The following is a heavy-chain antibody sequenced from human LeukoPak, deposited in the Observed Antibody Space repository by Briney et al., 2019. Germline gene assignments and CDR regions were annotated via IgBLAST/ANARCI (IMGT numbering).Heavy chain of an antibody. CDR3: ARHKNSGTYPLDF. D-gene: IGHD1-7*01. Sequence: SETLSLTCTVSGDSITGYYWSWIRQPPGRELEYIGFIRYSGSTKYNPSLQSRVTMSVDTSKNQFSLKLTSVTGADTAVYYCARHKNSGTYPLDFWGQGTLVTVSS. V-gene: IGHV4-59*08. CDR1: GDSITGYY. J-gene: IGHJ4*02. CDR2: IRYSGST.